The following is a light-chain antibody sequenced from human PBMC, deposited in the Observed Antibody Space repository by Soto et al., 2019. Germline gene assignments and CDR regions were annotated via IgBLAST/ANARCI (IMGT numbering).Light chain of an antibody. CDR1: QSFSSN. V-gene: IGKV3-15*01. Sequence: EVVMTQSAATLSLAPGERAKHSSRASQSFSSNLAWYQQKPGQAPRLLIYGTSTRVTGIPARFSGSGSGTEFTLTISSLQSEDFAVYYCQQYYNWTLTFGRGTKGDIK. CDR3: QQYYNWTLT. J-gene: IGKJ4*01. CDR2: GTS.